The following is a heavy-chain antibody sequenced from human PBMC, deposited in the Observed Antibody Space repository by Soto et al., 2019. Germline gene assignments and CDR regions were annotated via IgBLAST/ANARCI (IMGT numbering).Heavy chain of an antibody. D-gene: IGHD1-20*01. CDR2: VFYTGFT. CDR1: CASTSGSYYY. V-gene: IGHV4-39*01. CDR3: ATSQKGYNWNYFDH. J-gene: IGHJ4*02. Sequence: SETLSLTCAFSCASTSGSYYYWAWLRQSPGKGPEWIGSVFYTGFTSYNPSLESRVSVSVDTSKSQFSLKLSAVTAADTAVYYCATSQKGYNWNYFDHWGQGALVTVS.